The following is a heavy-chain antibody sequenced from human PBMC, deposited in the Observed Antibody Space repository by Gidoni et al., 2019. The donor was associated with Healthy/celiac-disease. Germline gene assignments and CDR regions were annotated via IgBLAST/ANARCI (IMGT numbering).Heavy chain of an antibody. D-gene: IGHD2-2*01. V-gene: IGHV4-31*03. CDR2: IYYSGRT. CDR3: ARGGGYCSSTSCPGDY. J-gene: IGHJ4*02. Sequence: QVQLQESGPGLVKPSQTLSLTCTVSGGSISSGGYYWSWIRQHPGKGLEWIGYIYYSGRTYYNPSLKSRVTISLDTSKNQFSLKLGSVTAADTAVYYWARGGGYCSSTSCPGDYWGQGTLVTVSS. CDR1: GGSISSGGYY.